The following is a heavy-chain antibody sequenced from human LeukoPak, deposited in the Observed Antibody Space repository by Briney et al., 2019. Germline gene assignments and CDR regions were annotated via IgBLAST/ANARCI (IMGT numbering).Heavy chain of an antibody. J-gene: IGHJ1*01. CDR2: IWSDGSNQ. CDR1: GFTFSSFG. V-gene: IGHV3-33*08. CDR3: ARGADQVIVVPTAEYFQH. D-gene: IGHD3-22*01. Sequence: GRSLRLSCAASGFTFSSFGMHWVRQAPGKGLEWVAVIWSDGSNQYYADSVKGRFTITRDNSKNTLYLHMNSLRAEDTAVYYCARGADQVIVVPTAEYFQHWGQGTLVTVSS.